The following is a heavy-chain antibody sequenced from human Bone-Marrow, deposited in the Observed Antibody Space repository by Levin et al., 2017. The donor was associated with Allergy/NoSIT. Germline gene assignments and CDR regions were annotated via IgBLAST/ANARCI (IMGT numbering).Heavy chain of an antibody. V-gene: IGHV6-1*01. CDR3: ARDGLTEFDY. CDR1: GDSVSSNSVA. J-gene: IGHJ4*02. D-gene: IGHD4/OR15-4a*01. CDR2: TYYRSKWYN. Sequence: SETLSLTCAISGDSVSSNSVAWNWIRQSPSRGLEWLGRTYYRSKWYNDYAVSVKSRITINSDASKNQFSLQLNSVTPEDTAVYYCARDGLTEFDYWGQGTLVTVSS.